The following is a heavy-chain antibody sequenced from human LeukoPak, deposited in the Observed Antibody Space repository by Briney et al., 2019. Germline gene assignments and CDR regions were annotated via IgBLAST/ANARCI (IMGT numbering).Heavy chain of an antibody. CDR2: ISWNSGSI. CDR3: AKDKVNGDYAYDAFDI. V-gene: IGHV3-9*03. J-gene: IGHJ3*02. CDR1: GFTFDDYA. D-gene: IGHD4-17*01. Sequence: GGSLRLSCAASGFTFDDYAMHWVRQAPGKGLEWVSGISWNSGSIGYADSVKGRFTISRDNAKNSLYLQMNSLRAEDMALYYCAKDKVNGDYAYDAFDIWGQGTMVTVSS.